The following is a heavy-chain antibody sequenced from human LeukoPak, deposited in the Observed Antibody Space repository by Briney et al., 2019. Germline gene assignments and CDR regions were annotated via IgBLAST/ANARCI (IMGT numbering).Heavy chain of an antibody. CDR1: GFTFNSYY. V-gene: IGHV3-7*01. Sequence: GGTLRLSCAASGFTFNSYYMSWVRQAPGKGLEWVANINQDGSAKHYIDSVKGRFTISRDNAKKSVYLQMDSLRAEDTAVYYCARSLWPEDFWGQGTLDTVSS. D-gene: IGHD2/OR15-2a*01. CDR2: INQDGSAK. CDR3: ARSLWPEDF. J-gene: IGHJ4*02.